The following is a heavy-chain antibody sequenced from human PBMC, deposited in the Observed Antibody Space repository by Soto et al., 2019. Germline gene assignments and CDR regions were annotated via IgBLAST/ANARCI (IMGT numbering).Heavy chain of an antibody. CDR1: GGSFSGYS. CDR2: INHSGTT. J-gene: IGHJ6*02. CDR3: ARARFDSWSHIYYGLDV. V-gene: IGHV4-34*01. Sequence: PSETLSLTCAVYGGSFSGYSWTWLRQPPGKGLEWSGEINHSGTTDYNPALKSRVTMSVDTSKKQFSLRVTSVTAADTAVYYCARARFDSWSHIYYGLDVWGQGTTVTVSS. D-gene: IGHD3-3*01.